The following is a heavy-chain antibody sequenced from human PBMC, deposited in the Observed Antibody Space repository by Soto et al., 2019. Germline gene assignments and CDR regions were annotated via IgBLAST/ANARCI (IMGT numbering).Heavy chain of an antibody. Sequence: EVQLVESGGGLVQPGRSLRLSCAASGFTFDDYAMHWVRQAPGKGLEWVSGISWNSGNMGYADSVKGRFIISRDNAKNSVYLQMNSLRAEDTALYYCAKDRGPYASGVNWFDPWGQGTLVTVSS. CDR1: GFTFDDYA. D-gene: IGHD3-10*01. CDR2: ISWNSGNM. CDR3: AKDRGPYASGVNWFDP. V-gene: IGHV3-9*01. J-gene: IGHJ5*02.